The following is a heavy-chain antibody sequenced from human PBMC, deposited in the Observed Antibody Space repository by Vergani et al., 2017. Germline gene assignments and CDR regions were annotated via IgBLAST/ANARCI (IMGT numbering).Heavy chain of an antibody. V-gene: IGHV3-9*01. Sequence: EVQLVESGGGLVQPGRSLRLSCAASGFTFDDYAMHWVRQAPGKGLEWVSGISWNSGSIGYADSVKGRFTISRDNAKNSLYLQMNSLRAEDTAVYYCARDGAYSSSWYQYYYYYYMDVWGKGTTVTVSS. J-gene: IGHJ6*03. CDR3: ARDGAYSSSWYQYYYYYYMDV. D-gene: IGHD6-13*01. CDR2: ISWNSGSI. CDR1: GFTFDDYA.